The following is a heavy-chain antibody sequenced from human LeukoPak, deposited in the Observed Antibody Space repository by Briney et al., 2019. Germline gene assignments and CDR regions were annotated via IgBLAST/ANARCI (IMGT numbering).Heavy chain of an antibody. V-gene: IGHV3-49*04. Sequence: GGSLRLSCAASGFSFGDYAMSWVRQAPGKWLGWVGFIRSKARGGTTEYAASVNGRFTISRDDSRNIAYLQMNSLKTEDTAVYYCMHPPTDGDQQRGGYWGQGTLVTVSS. CDR3: MHPPTDGDQQRGGY. D-gene: IGHD4-17*01. J-gene: IGHJ4*02. CDR1: GFSFGDYA. CDR2: IRSKARGGTT.